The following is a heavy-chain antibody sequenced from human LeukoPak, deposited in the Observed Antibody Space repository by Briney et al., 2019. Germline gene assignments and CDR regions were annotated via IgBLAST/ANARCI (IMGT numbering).Heavy chain of an antibody. CDR2: IRYDGSNK. J-gene: IGHJ6*03. D-gene: IGHD5-18*01. V-gene: IGHV3-30*02. CDR3: ARDGNSYAHGYYYMDV. Sequence: GGSLRLSCVASGFTFSSYGMHWVRQAPGRGLEWVAFIRYDGSNKCYVDSVKGRFTISKDNSKNTLYLQMNSLRAEDTAVYYCARDGNSYAHGYYYMDVWGKGTTVTVSS. CDR1: GFTFSSYG.